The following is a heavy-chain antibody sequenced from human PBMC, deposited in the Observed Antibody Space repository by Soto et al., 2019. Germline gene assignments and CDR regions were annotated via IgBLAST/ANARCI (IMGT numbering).Heavy chain of an antibody. J-gene: IGHJ6*02. CDR3: ERVGSRWQHQYYYYGMDV. V-gene: IGHV4-59*01. CDR2: IYYSGST. CDR1: GGSISSYY. D-gene: IGHD6-13*01. Sequence: PSETLSLTCTVSGGSISSYYWSWIRQPPGKGLEWIGYIYYSGSTNYNPSLKSRVTISVDTSKNQFSLKLSSVTAADTAVYYCERVGSRWQHQYYYYGMDVWGQGTTVT.